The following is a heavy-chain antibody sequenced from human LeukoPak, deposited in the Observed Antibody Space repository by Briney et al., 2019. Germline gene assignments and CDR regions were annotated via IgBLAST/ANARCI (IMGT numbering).Heavy chain of an antibody. CDR3: ARADCSGGSRYSGSGPLDY. CDR1: GGSISSGGYS. CDR2: IYHSGST. Sequence: SETLSLTCAVSGGSISSGGYSWSWIRQPPGKGLEWIGDIYHSGSTYYNPSLKSRVTISVDRSKNQFSLKLSSVTAADTAVYYCARADCSGGSRYSGSGPLDYWGQGTLVTVSS. D-gene: IGHD2-15*01. V-gene: IGHV4-30-2*01. J-gene: IGHJ4*02.